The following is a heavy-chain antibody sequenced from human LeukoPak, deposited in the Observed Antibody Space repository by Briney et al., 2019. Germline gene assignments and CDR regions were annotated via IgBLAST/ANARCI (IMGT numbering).Heavy chain of an antibody. Sequence: ETLSLTCTVSGASVSGSAYYWGWIRQPPGKGLEWIGNIYYSGSTYYNESLESRVTISIDTSKNQFSLKLNSVTAADTAMYYCAKSGGYGLIDYWGQGTLVTVSS. J-gene: IGHJ4*02. CDR1: GASVSGSAYY. CDR2: IYYSGST. CDR3: AKSGGYGLIDY. V-gene: IGHV4-39*01. D-gene: IGHD1-26*01.